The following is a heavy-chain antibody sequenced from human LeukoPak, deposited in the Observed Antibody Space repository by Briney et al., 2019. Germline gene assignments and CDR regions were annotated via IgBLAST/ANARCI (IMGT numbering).Heavy chain of an antibody. CDR2: IYHSGST. J-gene: IGHJ5*02. D-gene: IGHD3-3*01. V-gene: IGHV4-38-2*01. CDR3: ARGDFWSGYYPPSWFDP. Sequence: SETLSLTCAVSGYSISSGYYWGWIRQPPGKGLEWIGSIYHSGSTYYNPSLKSRVTISVDTSKNQFSLKLSSVTAADTAVYYCARGDFWSGYYPPSWFDPWGQETLLTVSS. CDR1: GYSISSGYY.